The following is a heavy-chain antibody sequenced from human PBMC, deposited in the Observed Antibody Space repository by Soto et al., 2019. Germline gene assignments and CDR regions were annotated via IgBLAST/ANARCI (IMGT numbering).Heavy chain of an antibody. J-gene: IGHJ5*02. CDR2: IIPIFGTA. D-gene: IGHD3-22*01. CDR1: GGTFSRYA. V-gene: IGHV1-69*13. Sequence: GASVKVSCKASGGTFSRYAISWVRQAPGQGLEWMGGIIPIFGTANYAQKFQGRVTITADESKNQFSLKLSSVTAADTAVYYCARGCRDYYDSRYRWFDPWGQGTLVTVSS. CDR3: ARGCRDYYDSRYRWFDP.